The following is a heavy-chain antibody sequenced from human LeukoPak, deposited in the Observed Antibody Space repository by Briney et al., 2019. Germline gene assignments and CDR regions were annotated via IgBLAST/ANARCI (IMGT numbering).Heavy chain of an antibody. CDR3: TKEAVSSGWYEYYSDY. V-gene: IGHV3-23*01. Sequence: GVSLRLSCAASGFTFSNYAMSWVRQAPGKGLEWVSSISGSGGSTYYADSVKGRFTVSRDNSKNTLYLQMNSLRAEDTAVYYCTKEAVSSGWYEYYSDYWGQGTLVTVSS. CDR2: ISGSGGST. J-gene: IGHJ4*02. CDR1: GFTFSNYA. D-gene: IGHD6-19*01.